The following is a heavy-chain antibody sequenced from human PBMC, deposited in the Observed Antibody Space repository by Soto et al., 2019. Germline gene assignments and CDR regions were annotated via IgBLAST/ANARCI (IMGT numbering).Heavy chain of an antibody. CDR2: INHSGST. Sequence: PSETLSLTCAVYGGSFSGYYWSWIRQPPGKGLEWIGEINHSGSTNYNPSLKSRVTISVDTSKNQFSLKLSSVTAADTAVYYCAGEAYIAAAEPITYYFDYWGQGTLVTVSS. CDR3: AGEAYIAAAEPITYYFDY. V-gene: IGHV4-34*01. J-gene: IGHJ4*02. CDR1: GGSFSGYY. D-gene: IGHD6-13*01.